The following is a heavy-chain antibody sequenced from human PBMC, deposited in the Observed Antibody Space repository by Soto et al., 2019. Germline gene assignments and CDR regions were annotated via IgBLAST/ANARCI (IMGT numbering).Heavy chain of an antibody. CDR1: GGTFSSSA. D-gene: IGHD3-3*02. J-gene: IGHJ6*02. CDR2: IMPIFRTA. CDR3: AGDKDRQPLGGNYCYIMDV. V-gene: IGHV1-69*12. Sequence: QVQLVQSGAEVKKPGSSVKVSCKASGGTFSSSAFSWVRQAPGQGLEWMGGIMPIFRTADYAQKFQGRVTITADESTSTAYMELSSLRSEDTGVYYCAGDKDRQPLGGNYCYIMDVWGQGTTVTVSS.